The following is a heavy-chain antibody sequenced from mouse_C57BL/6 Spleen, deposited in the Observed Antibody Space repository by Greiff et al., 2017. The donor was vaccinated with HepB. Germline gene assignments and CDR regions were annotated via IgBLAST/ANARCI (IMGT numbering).Heavy chain of an antibody. V-gene: IGHV1-55*01. CDR2: IYPGSGST. Sequence: VQLQQPGAELVKPGASVKMSCKASGSTFTSYWITWVKQRPGQGLEWIGDIYPGSGSTNYNEKFKSKATLTVDTSSSTAYMQLSSLTSEDSAVYYCARERGTSDWYFDVWGTGTTVTVSS. D-gene: IGHD2-14*01. CDR1: GSTFTSYW. CDR3: ARERGTSDWYFDV. J-gene: IGHJ1*03.